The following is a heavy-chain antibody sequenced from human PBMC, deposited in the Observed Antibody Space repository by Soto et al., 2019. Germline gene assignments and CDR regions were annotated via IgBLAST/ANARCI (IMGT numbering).Heavy chain of an antibody. CDR3: ATHPSPSFMLDPPDY. V-gene: IGHV1-69*01. CDR1: GGTFSSYA. J-gene: IGHJ4*02. D-gene: IGHD3-16*01. Sequence: QVQLVQSGAEVKKPGSSVKVSCKASGGTFSSYAISWVRQAPGQGREWMGGIIPIFGTANYAQKFQGRVTITADESTSTAYMELSSLRSEDTAVYYCATHPSPSFMLDPPDYWGQGTLVTVSS. CDR2: IIPIFGTA.